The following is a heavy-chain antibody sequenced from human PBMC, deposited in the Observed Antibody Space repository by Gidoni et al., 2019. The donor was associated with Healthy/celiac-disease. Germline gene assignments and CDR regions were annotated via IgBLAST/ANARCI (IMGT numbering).Heavy chain of an antibody. Sequence: EVQLVESGGGLGQPGRSLRLSCAASGFTFDDDAMPCVRQAPGKGLEWVSGIIWTSGSIGYADSVKGRFTISRDNAKNSLYLQMNSLRAEDTALYHCANDIGSAAAGWNDAFDIWGQGTMVTVSS. CDR2: IIWTSGSI. CDR3: ANDIGSAAAGWNDAFDI. V-gene: IGHV3-9*01. D-gene: IGHD6-13*01. CDR1: GFTFDDDA. J-gene: IGHJ3*02.